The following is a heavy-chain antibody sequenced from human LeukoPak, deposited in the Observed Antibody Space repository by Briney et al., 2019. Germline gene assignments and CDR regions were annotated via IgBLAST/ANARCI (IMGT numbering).Heavy chain of an antibody. Sequence: HGESLKISCKGSGYSFTNYWIGWVRQMPGKGLEWMGIVYPGDSDTRYSPSFQGQVTISADKSISTAYLQWSSLKASDTAMYYCARRGRDGYNFAAFDIWGQGTMVTVSS. CDR2: VYPGDSDT. CDR1: GYSFTNYW. D-gene: IGHD5-24*01. V-gene: IGHV5-51*01. J-gene: IGHJ3*02. CDR3: ARRGRDGYNFAAFDI.